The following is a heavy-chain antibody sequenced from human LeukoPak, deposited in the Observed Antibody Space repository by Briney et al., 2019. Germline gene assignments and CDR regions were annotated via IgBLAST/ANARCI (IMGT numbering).Heavy chain of an antibody. J-gene: IGHJ1*01. V-gene: IGHV1-3*01. CDR3: ARAAMGSGYSSGWSTTGYFQH. CDR2: INAGNGNT. Sequence: ASVKVSCKASGYTFTSYAMHWVRQAPGQRLEWMGWINAGNGNTKYSQKFQGRVTITRDTSASTAYMELSSLRSEDTAVYYCARAAMGSGYSSGWSTTGYFQHWGQGTLVTVSS. CDR1: GYTFTSYA. D-gene: IGHD6-19*01.